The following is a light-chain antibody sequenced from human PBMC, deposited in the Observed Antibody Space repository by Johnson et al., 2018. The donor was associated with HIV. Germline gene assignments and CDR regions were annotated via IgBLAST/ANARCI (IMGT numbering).Light chain of an antibody. CDR1: SSNIGNNY. Sequence: QSILTQPPSVSAAPGQKVTISCSGSSSNIGNNYVSWYQQLPGTAPKLLIYENNKRPSGIPDRVSGSKSGTSATLGITGLPTGDEADYYWGKWDISLSACYVFGTGTKVTVL. J-gene: IGLJ1*01. V-gene: IGLV1-51*02. CDR3: GKWDISLSACYV. CDR2: ENN.